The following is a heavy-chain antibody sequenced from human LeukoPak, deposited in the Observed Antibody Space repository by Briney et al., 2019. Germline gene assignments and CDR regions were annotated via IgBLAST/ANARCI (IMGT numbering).Heavy chain of an antibody. V-gene: IGHV4-61*10. CDR3: ARGGYYGSGNDFRFDP. CDR1: GDSVSSGDYY. J-gene: IGHJ5*02. D-gene: IGHD3-10*01. CDR2: ISSSGST. Sequence: PSETLSLTCTVSGDSVSSGDYYWSWIRQPAGKGLEWIGRISSSGSTNYNPSLKSRVTISVDTSKKQFSLKLSSVTAADTAVYYCARGGYYGSGNDFRFDPWGQGTLVTVSS.